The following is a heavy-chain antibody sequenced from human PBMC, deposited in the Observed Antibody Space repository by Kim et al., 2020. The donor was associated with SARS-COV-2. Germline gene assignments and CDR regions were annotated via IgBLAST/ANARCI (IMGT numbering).Heavy chain of an antibody. CDR2: INHSGST. D-gene: IGHD6-6*01. J-gene: IGHJ4*02. Sequence: SETLSLTCAVYGGSFSGYYWSWIRQPPGKGLEWIGEINHSGSTNYNPSLKSRVTISVDTSKNQFSLKLSSVTAADTAVYYCARGYSSSSSYFDYWGQGTLVTVSS. CDR3: ARGYSSSSSYFDY. V-gene: IGHV4-34*01. CDR1: GGSFSGYY.